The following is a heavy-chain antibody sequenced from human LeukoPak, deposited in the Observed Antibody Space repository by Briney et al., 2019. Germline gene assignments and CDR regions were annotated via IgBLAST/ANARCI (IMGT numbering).Heavy chain of an antibody. D-gene: IGHD5-18*01. CDR2: IYHSGST. J-gene: IGHJ4*02. Sequence: SETLSLTCTVSGYSISSGYYWGWIRQPPGKGLEWIGSIYHSGSTYYNPSLKSRVTISVDTSKNQFSLKLSSVTAADTAVYYCAYGYSYAFDYWGQGTLVTVSS. CDR1: GYSISSGYY. V-gene: IGHV4-38-2*02. CDR3: AYGYSYAFDY.